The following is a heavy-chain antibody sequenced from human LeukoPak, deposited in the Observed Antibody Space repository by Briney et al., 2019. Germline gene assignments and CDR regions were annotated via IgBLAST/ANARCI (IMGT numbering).Heavy chain of an antibody. V-gene: IGHV4-61*02. J-gene: IGHJ5*02. Sequence: SETLSPTCTVSGGSISSGGYYWSWIRQPAGKGLEWIGRIYTSGSTNYNPSLKSRVTISVDTSKNQFSLKLSSVTAADTAVYYCARDRCGGDCYEYRYWFDPWGQGTLVTVSS. CDR1: GGSISSGGYY. CDR3: ARDRCGGDCYEYRYWFDP. CDR2: IYTSGST. D-gene: IGHD2-21*01.